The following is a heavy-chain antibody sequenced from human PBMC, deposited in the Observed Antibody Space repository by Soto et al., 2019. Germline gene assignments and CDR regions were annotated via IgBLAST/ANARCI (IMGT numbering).Heavy chain of an antibody. CDR3: ARAPLLPLYYYGSRSYADAFDI. CDR1: GGSISGYY. Sequence: PSETLSLTCTVSGGSISGYYWSWLRQPPGKGLEWIGYMYYKGSTNYNPSLKSRVTISVDTSKNQFSLKVSSVTAADTAVYYCARAPLLPLYYYGSRSYADAFDIWGQGTSVTVSS. CDR2: MYYKGST. J-gene: IGHJ3*02. D-gene: IGHD3-10*01. V-gene: IGHV4-59*01.